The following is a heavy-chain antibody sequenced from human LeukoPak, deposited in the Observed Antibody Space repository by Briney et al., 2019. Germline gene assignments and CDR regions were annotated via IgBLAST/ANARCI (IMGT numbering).Heavy chain of an antibody. D-gene: IGHD6-19*01. CDR2: ISGSGGST. Sequence: GGSLRLSCAASGFTFSSYAMSWVRQAPGKGLEWVSAISGSGGSTYYADSVKGRFTISRDISKNTLYLQMNSLRAGDTAVYYCASLIRIAVAGQVDYWGQGTLVTVSS. V-gene: IGHV3-23*01. J-gene: IGHJ4*02. CDR1: GFTFSSYA. CDR3: ASLIRIAVAGQVDY.